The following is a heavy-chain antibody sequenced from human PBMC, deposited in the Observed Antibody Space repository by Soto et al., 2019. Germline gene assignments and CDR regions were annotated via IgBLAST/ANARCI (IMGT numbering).Heavy chain of an antibody. CDR3: ATALHYYGSGSYYLHGGWFDP. CDR1: GYTLTELS. CDR2: FDPEDGET. Sequence: QVQLVQSGAEVKKPGASVKVSCKVSGYTLTELSMHWVRQAPGKGLEWMGGFDPEDGETIYAQKFQGRVTMTGDTSTDTAYMELSSLRSEDTAVYYCATALHYYGSGSYYLHGGWFDPWGQGTLVTVSS. J-gene: IGHJ5*02. V-gene: IGHV1-24*01. D-gene: IGHD3-10*01.